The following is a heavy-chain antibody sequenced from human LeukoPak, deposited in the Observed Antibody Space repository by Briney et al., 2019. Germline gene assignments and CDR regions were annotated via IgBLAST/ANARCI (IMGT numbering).Heavy chain of an antibody. CDR3: ARISARNLDFDY. Sequence: ASVKVSCKASGYTFTSYYMHWVRQAPGQGLEWMGIINPSGGSTSYAQKFQGRVTMTRDMSTSTVYMELSSLRSEDTAVYYCARISARNLDFDYWGQGTLVTVSS. CDR2: INPSGGST. D-gene: IGHD1-14*01. J-gene: IGHJ4*02. CDR1: GYTFTSYY. V-gene: IGHV1-46*01.